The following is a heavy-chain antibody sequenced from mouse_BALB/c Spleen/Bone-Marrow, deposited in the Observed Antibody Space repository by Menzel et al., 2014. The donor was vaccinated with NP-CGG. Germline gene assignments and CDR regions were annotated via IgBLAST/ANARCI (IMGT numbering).Heavy chain of an antibody. J-gene: IGHJ2*01. Sequence: EVMLVESGGGLVKPGGSLKLSCAASGFTFSSYAMSWVRQTPEKRLEWVATISSGGSYTYYPDSVKGRFTISRDNAKNAXYLQMSSLRSEDTAMYYCARHYYGSSYYFDYWGQGTTLTVSS. V-gene: IGHV5-9-1*01. CDR1: GFTFSSYA. CDR2: ISSGGSYT. CDR3: ARHYYGSSYYFDY. D-gene: IGHD1-1*01.